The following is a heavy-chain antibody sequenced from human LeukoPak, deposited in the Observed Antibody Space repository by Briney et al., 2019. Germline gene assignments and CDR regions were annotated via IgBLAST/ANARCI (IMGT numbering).Heavy chain of an antibody. CDR1: GGSISSGGYS. CDR2: IYHSGST. Sequence: SETLSLTCAVSGGSISSGGYSWSWIRQPPGKGLEWIGYIYHSGSTYYNPSLKSRVTISVDRSKNQFSLKLSSVTAADTAVYYCARAQEGYHYDSSGRRGAFDIWGQGTMVTVSS. J-gene: IGHJ3*02. V-gene: IGHV4-30-2*01. D-gene: IGHD3-22*01. CDR3: ARAQEGYHYDSSGRRGAFDI.